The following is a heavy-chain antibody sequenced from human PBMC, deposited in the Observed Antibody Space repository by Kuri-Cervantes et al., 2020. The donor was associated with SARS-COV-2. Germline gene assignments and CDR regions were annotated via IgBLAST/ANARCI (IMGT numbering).Heavy chain of an antibody. V-gene: IGHV1-2*06. J-gene: IGHJ5*02. CDR3: ATTFGGWFDP. CDR1: GYTFTGYY. CDR2: INPNSGGT. Sequence: ASVKVSCKASGYTFTGYYMHWVRQAPGQGLEWMGRINPNSGGTNYAQKFQGRVTMTRDTSISTAYMELSSLRSEDTAVYYCATTFGGWFDPWGQGTLVTVSS. D-gene: IGHD1-1*01.